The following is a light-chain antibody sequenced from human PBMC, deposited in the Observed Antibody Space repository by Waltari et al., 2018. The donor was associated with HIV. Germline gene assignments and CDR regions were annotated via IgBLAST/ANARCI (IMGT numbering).Light chain of an antibody. Sequence: QSALTQPRSVSGSPGQSVTFSCTGTRSDVGGSNYVSWYQQHPGKAPKLMIYDVSKRPSGVPDRFSGSKSGNTASLTISGLQAEDEADYYCCSYAGSYTRFGGGTKLTVL. J-gene: IGLJ2*01. CDR3: CSYAGSYTR. V-gene: IGLV2-11*01. CDR2: DVS. CDR1: RSDVGGSNY.